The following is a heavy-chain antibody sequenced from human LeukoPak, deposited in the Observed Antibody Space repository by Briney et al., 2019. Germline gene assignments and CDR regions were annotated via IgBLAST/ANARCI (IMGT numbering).Heavy chain of an antibody. D-gene: IGHD3-10*01. CDR3: ASDRVLGSGSLDN. CDR2: IRGDWHDT. CDR1: GFRFSDFW. V-gene: IGHV3-74*01. J-gene: IGHJ4*02. Sequence: PGGSLRLSCTASGFRFSDFWMHWVRQAPGKGLVWVSRIRGDWHDTTYADSVKGRFTISRDNAQSTLYLQMNSLRVEDTAVYYCASDRVLGSGSLDNWGQGTLVTVSS.